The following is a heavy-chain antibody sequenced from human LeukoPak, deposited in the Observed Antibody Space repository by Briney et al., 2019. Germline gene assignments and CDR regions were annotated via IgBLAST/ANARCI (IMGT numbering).Heavy chain of an antibody. CDR3: AREPVVPAAIFYYYYGMDV. J-gene: IGHJ6*02. CDR1: GFPFSSYW. CDR2: IKQDGSKK. Sequence: QTGGSLRLSCVASGFPFSSYWMTWVRQAPGKGLEWVANIKQDGSKKSYVDSVKGRFTISRDNAKNSLYLQMNSLRAEDTAVYYCAREPVVPAAIFYYYYGMDVWGQGTTVTVSS. V-gene: IGHV3-7*01. D-gene: IGHD2-2*01.